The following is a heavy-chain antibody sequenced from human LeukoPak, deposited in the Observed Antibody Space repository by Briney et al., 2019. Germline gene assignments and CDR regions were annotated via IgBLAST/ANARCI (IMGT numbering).Heavy chain of an antibody. Sequence: GGSLRLSCAASGFSFSTYGMHWVRQAPGKGLEWVALIWNAGTNTYYADSVKGRFTISRDNSKNTLYLQMNSLRAEDTAVYYCARDGCSSTSCYTFRYFDLWGRGTLVTVSS. CDR2: IWNAGTNT. J-gene: IGHJ2*01. CDR1: GFSFSTYG. V-gene: IGHV3-33*01. D-gene: IGHD2-2*02. CDR3: ARDGCSSTSCYTFRYFDL.